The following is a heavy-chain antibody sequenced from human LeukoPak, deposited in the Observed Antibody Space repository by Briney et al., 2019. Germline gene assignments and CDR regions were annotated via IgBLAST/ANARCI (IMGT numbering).Heavy chain of an antibody. CDR2: ISGSGGST. J-gene: IGHJ4*02. D-gene: IGHD3-3*01. CDR1: GFTFSSYA. CDR3: AKPLYYDFWSGYDY. Sequence: GGSLRLSCATSGFTFSSYAMSWVRQAPGKGLEWGSAISGSGGSTYYADSVKGRFTISRDNSKNTLYLQMNSLRAEDTAVYFCAKPLYYDFWSGYDYWGQGILVTVSS. V-gene: IGHV3-23*01.